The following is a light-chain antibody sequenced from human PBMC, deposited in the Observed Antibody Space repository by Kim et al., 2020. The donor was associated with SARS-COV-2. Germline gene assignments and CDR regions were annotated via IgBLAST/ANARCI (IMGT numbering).Light chain of an antibody. V-gene: IGKV1-39*01. J-gene: IGKJ1*01. Sequence: DIQMTQSPSSLSASVGDSVTITCRASQSISSYLNWYQQKPGKAPKLLIYGASNLQSGVPSRFSGSGSGTDFTLTISSLQPEDFATYYCQQSHSARQFGQGTKVDIK. CDR3: QQSHSARQ. CDR2: GAS. CDR1: QSISSY.